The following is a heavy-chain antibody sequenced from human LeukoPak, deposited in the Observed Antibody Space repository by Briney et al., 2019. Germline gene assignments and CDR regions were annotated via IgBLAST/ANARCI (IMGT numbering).Heavy chain of an antibody. V-gene: IGHV3-48*03. CDR1: GFTFSSYD. CDR3: ASYIVAKIEVNWFDP. Sequence: GGSLRLSCAASGFTSGFTFSSYDMNWVRQAAGKGLEWVSYISGSGTTIYYADSVRGRFTISRDNAKNSLYLQMNSLRAEGTAVYYCASYIVAKIEVNWFDPWGQGTLVTVSS. J-gene: IGHJ5*02. D-gene: IGHD5-12*01. CDR2: ISGSGTTI.